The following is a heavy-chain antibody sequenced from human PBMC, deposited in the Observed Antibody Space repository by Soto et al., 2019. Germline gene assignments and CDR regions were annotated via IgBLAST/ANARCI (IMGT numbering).Heavy chain of an antibody. J-gene: IGHJ4*02. D-gene: IGHD6-13*01. CDR3: ARDLGTSSSWYFDY. CDR2: ISSSSSYI. CDR1: GFTFSSYS. Sequence: GGSLRLSCAASGFTFSSYSMNWVRQAPGKGLEWVSSISSSSSYIYYADSVKGRFTISRDNDKNSLYLQMNSLRAEDTAVYYCARDLGTSSSWYFDYWGQGTLVTVSS. V-gene: IGHV3-21*03.